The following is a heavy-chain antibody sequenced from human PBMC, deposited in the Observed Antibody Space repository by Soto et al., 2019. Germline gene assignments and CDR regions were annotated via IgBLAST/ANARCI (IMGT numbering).Heavy chain of an antibody. V-gene: IGHV3-30-3*01. Sequence: QVQLVESGGGVVQPGRSLRLSCAASGFTFSSYAMHWVRQAPGKGLEWVAVISYDGSNKYNADSVKGRFTISRDNSKNTLYLQMNSLRAEDTAVYYCARDAARQWLALPFSSWFDPWGQGTLVTVSS. D-gene: IGHD6-19*01. CDR2: ISYDGSNK. CDR1: GFTFSSYA. J-gene: IGHJ5*02. CDR3: ARDAARQWLALPFSSWFDP.